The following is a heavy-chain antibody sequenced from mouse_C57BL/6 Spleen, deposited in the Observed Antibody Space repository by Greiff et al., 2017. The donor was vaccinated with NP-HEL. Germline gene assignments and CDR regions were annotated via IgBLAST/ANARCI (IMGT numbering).Heavy chain of an antibody. CDR2: IWTGGGT. D-gene: IGHD1-1*01. CDR1: GFSLTSYA. CDR3: ARFFGSSYPYYFDY. Sequence: QVQLQQSGPGLVAPSQSLSITCTVSGFSLTSYAISWVRQPPGKGLEWLGVIWTGGGTNYNSALKSRLSISKDNSKSQVFLKMNSLQTDDTARYYCARFFGSSYPYYFDYWGQGTTLTVSS. V-gene: IGHV2-9-1*01. J-gene: IGHJ2*01.